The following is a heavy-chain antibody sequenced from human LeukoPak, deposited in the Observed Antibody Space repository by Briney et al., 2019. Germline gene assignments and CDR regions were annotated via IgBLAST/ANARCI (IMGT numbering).Heavy chain of an antibody. CDR2: MNPNSGNT. CDR1: GYTFTSYD. Sequence: ASVKVSCKASGYTFTSYDFNWVRQATGQGLEWMGWMNPNSGNTGYAQKFQGRVTMTRNTSISTAYMELSSLRSEDTAVYYCARGEGYCSGGSCRVNYYYYYYMDVWGKGTTVTVSS. D-gene: IGHD2-15*01. V-gene: IGHV1-8*01. CDR3: ARGEGYCSGGSCRVNYYYYYYMDV. J-gene: IGHJ6*03.